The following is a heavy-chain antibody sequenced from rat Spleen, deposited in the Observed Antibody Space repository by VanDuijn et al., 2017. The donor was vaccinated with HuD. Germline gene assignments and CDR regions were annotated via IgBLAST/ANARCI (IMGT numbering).Heavy chain of an antibody. CDR3: AREGHWYFDF. J-gene: IGHJ1*01. CDR2: IWTDGRT. V-gene: IGHV2-43*01. Sequence: QVQLKESGPGLVQPSQTLSLTCTVSGFSLTNYHVGWVRQSPGKGLEWMGVIWTDGRTAYNSLLKSRLSISRDTSKSQVFLKMNSLQTEDTATYYCAREGHWYFDFWGPGTMVTVSS. CDR1: GFSLTNYH.